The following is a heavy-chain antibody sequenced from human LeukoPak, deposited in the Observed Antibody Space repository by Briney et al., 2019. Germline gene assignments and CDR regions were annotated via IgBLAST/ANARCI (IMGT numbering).Heavy chain of an antibody. V-gene: IGHV1-2*02. Sequence: ASVKVSCKASGYTFAGYYMHWVRQAPGQGLEWMGWINPNSGGTNSAQKFQGRVSMTRDTSIGTAHMELSRLTSDDTAVYYCASYPGTVAPGGMDVWGQGTTVTVSS. D-gene: IGHD2-2*01. J-gene: IGHJ6*02. CDR2: INPNSGGT. CDR3: ASYPGTVAPGGMDV. CDR1: GYTFAGYY.